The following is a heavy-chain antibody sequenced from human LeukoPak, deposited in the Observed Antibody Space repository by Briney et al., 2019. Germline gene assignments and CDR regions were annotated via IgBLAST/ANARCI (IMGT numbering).Heavy chain of an antibody. Sequence: SETLSLTCNVSGGPISDYYWSWIRQPPGKGLEWIGYIYFRGTTNYSPSFQSRVSISVDTSKNQFSLRLTSVTAADTAVYYCARDSFYDNSGFRRLDFSGQGLLVTVSS. CDR3: ARDSFYDNSGFRRLDF. D-gene: IGHD3-22*01. CDR2: IYFRGTT. V-gene: IGHV4-59*01. CDR1: GGPISDYY. J-gene: IGHJ4*02.